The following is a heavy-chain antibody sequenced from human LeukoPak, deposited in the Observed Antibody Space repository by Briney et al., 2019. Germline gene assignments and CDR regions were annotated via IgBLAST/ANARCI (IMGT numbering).Heavy chain of an antibody. J-gene: IGHJ4*02. Sequence: ASVKVSCKASGYSFTNYFIFWVRQAPGQGLDWMAYVNPYNGFTKLAQKFQGRVTITRDTSTNTAYMELSSLRSDDTAVYYCAKQTNWGFQVPDFWGQGTLVTVSS. CDR1: GYSFTNYF. V-gene: IGHV1-2*02. D-gene: IGHD7-27*01. CDR2: VNPYNGFT. CDR3: AKQTNWGFQVPDF.